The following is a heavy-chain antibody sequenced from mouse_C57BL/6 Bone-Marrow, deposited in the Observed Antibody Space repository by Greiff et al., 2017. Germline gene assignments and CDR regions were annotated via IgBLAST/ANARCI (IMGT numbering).Heavy chain of an antibody. CDR3: TLYYYCSSYGFAY. CDR1: GFNIKDDY. D-gene: IGHD1-1*01. V-gene: IGHV14-4*01. Sequence: EVQLQQSGAELVRPGASVKLSCTASGFNIKDDYMHWVKQRPEQGLEWIGWIDPENGDTEYASKFQGKATITADTSSNTAYLQLSSLTSEDTAVYYCTLYYYCSSYGFAYWGQGTLVTVSA. J-gene: IGHJ3*01. CDR2: IDPENGDT.